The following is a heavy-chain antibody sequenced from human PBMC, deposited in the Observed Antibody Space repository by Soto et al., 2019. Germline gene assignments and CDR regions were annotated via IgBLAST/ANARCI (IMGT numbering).Heavy chain of an antibody. V-gene: IGHV4-39*02. J-gene: IGHJ5*02. D-gene: IGHD2-15*01. CDR3: AREVALRFDP. CDR2: FYSGST. CDR1: GGSISSRSYF. Sequence: QLQLQESGPGLVKPSETLSLTCTVSGGSISSRSYFWGGIRQSPGKGLEWIGNFYSGSTFYNPSLKSRVTISVDTSKNQFSLKLSSVTAADTAVYYCAREVALRFDPWGQGTLVTVSS.